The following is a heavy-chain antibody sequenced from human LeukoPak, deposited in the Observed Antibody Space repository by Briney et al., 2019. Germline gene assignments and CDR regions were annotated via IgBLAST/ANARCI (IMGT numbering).Heavy chain of an antibody. CDR2: ISSSGSTI. CDR1: GFTFSSYE. J-gene: IGHJ4*02. V-gene: IGHV3-48*03. D-gene: IGHD6-19*01. Sequence: GGSLRLSCAASGFTFSSYEMNWVRQAPGQGLEWVSYISSSGSTIYYADSVKGRFTISRDNAKNSLYLQMNSLRAEDAAVYYCARGGIQVSGIDEFDYWGQGTLVTVSS. CDR3: ARGGIQVSGIDEFDY.